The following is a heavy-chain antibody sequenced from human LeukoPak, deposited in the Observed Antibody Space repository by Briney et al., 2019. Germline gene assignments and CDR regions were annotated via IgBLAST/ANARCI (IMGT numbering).Heavy chain of an antibody. CDR3: ARGKDRYYNPASDGMDG. CDR1: GFTFSDYT. D-gene: IGHD3-10*01. Sequence: GGSLRLSCAASGFTFSDYTMNWVRQAPGKGLEWLSCISRGGSYIYYADSVKGRFTISRDSARNSLYLQMNSLGAEDTAMYYPARGKDRYYNPASDGMDGWGQGTPVTVS. J-gene: IGHJ6*02. CDR2: ISRGGSYI. V-gene: IGHV3-21*01.